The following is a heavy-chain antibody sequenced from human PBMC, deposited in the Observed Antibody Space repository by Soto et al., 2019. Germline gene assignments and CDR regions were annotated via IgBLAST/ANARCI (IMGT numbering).Heavy chain of an antibody. J-gene: IGHJ4*02. CDR1: GGSISSSSYY. CDR2: IYYSGGT. D-gene: IGHD6-13*01. Sequence: QLQLQESGPGLVKPSETLSLTCTVSGGSISSSSYYWGWIRQPPGKGLEWIGSIYYSGGTNYNPSLKSRVTISVDASKNQFALKLSCVTAADTAVYYCARLYSSSRYVDYWGQGTLVTVSS. CDR3: ARLYSSSRYVDY. V-gene: IGHV4-39*01.